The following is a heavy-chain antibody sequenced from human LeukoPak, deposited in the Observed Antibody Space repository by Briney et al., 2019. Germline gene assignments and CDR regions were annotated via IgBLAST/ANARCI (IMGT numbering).Heavy chain of an antibody. Sequence: GESLKISCEGSGYSFNSYWIGWVRQMPGKGLEWMGIIYPGDSDTRHSPPFQGQVTIPADKSISTAYLQWSSLKASDTAMYYCARLLLADYGDYVNYYYYGMDVWGQGTTVTVSS. CDR1: GYSFNSYW. CDR2: IYPGDSDT. D-gene: IGHD4-17*01. V-gene: IGHV5-51*01. J-gene: IGHJ6*02. CDR3: ARLLLADYGDYVNYYYYGMDV.